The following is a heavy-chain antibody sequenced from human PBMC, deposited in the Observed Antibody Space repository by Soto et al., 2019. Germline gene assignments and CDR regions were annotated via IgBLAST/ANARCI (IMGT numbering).Heavy chain of an antibody. J-gene: IGHJ4*02. V-gene: IGHV5-10-1*01. CDR2: IDPSDSYT. CDR1: GYSFTSYW. CDR3: ARQIYDSDTGPNFQYYFDS. Sequence: GESLKISCKGSGYSFTSYWISWVRQMPVKVLELMGMIDPSDSYTNYSPSFRGHVTISVTKSITTVFLQWSSLRASDTAMYYCARQIYDSDTGPNFQYYFDSWGQGTPVTVSS. D-gene: IGHD3-22*01.